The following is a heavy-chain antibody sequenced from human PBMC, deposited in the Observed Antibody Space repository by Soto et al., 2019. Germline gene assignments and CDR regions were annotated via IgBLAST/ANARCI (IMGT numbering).Heavy chain of an antibody. CDR2: IYYSGST. V-gene: IGHV4-59*01. J-gene: IGHJ4*02. CDR1: GGSISSYY. CDR3: ARESTWIQLWAYYFDY. Sequence: TSETLSLTCTVSGGSISSYYWSWIRQPPGKGLEWIGYIYYSGSTNYNPSLKSRVTISVDTSKNQFSLKLSSVTAADTAVYYCARESTWIQLWAYYFDYWGQGTLVTVSS. D-gene: IGHD5-18*01.